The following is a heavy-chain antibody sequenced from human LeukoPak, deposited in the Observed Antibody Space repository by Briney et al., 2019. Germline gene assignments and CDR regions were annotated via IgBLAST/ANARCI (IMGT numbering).Heavy chain of an antibody. J-gene: IGHJ6*03. Sequence: PGGSLRLSCAASGFTFSIYSMNWVRQPPGKGLEWVSYISGSSGTLYYADSVKGRFTISRDNAKNSLYLQLNSLRAEDTAVYYCARDGQLVQDYYMDVWGKGTTVTVSS. CDR2: ISGSSGTL. CDR1: GFTFSIYS. CDR3: ARDGQLVQDYYMDV. D-gene: IGHD6-13*01. V-gene: IGHV3-48*01.